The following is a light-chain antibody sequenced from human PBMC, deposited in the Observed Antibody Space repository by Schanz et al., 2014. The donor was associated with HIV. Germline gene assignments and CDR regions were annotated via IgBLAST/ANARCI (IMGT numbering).Light chain of an antibody. CDR3: QQYSTYPYT. CDR1: EEIRAR. Sequence: DIQMTQSPSTLSASVGDRVTITCRASEEIRARLAWYQQKPGKAPNLLISKVSALGGGVPARFSGRGSGTEFTLTISNLEPDDFAIYYCQQYSTYPYTFGQGTKLDIQ. CDR2: KVS. V-gene: IGKV1-5*03. J-gene: IGKJ2*01.